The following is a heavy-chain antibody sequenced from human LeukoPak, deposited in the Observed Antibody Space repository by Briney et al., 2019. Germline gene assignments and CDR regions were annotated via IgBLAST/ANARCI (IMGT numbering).Heavy chain of an antibody. CDR1: GGSISSGGYY. Sequence: PSETLSLTCAVSGGSISSGGYYWSWIRQHPGKGLEWIGYIYYSGSTYYNPSLKSRVTISVDTSKNQFSLKLSSVTAADTAVYYCARVPPPAAPRGYYYYYMDVWGKGTTVTVSS. D-gene: IGHD2-2*01. CDR2: IYYSGST. J-gene: IGHJ6*03. CDR3: ARVPPPAAPRGYYYYYMDV. V-gene: IGHV4-31*11.